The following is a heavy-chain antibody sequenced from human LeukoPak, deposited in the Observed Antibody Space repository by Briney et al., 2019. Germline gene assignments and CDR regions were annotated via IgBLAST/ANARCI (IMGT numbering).Heavy chain of an antibody. V-gene: IGHV4-34*01. J-gene: IGHJ6*02. Sequence: SETLSLTCAVYGGSFSGYYWSWIRQPPGKGPEWIGEVNHSGSTHYNPSLKSRVTISLEKSKNQFSLNLSSVTAADTAVYYCATLGCSSSSCYDPHYFYHGLDVWGQGTTVTVSS. CDR1: GGSFSGYY. CDR2: VNHSGST. CDR3: ATLGCSSSSCYDPHYFYHGLDV. D-gene: IGHD2-2*01.